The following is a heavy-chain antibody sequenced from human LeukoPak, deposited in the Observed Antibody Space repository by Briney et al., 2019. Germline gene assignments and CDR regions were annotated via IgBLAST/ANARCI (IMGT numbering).Heavy chain of an antibody. V-gene: IGHV3-21*01. CDR2: ISSSSSYI. D-gene: IGHD5-12*01. CDR3: AREEGGYMVNFDY. CDR1: GFTFSSYS. J-gene: IGHJ4*02. Sequence: PGGSLRLSCAASGFTFSSYSMNWVRQAPGKGLEWVSSISSSSSYIYYADSVNGRFTISRGNAKTSLYLKMNSLRAEDTAVYYCAREEGGYMVNFDYWGQGTLVTVSS.